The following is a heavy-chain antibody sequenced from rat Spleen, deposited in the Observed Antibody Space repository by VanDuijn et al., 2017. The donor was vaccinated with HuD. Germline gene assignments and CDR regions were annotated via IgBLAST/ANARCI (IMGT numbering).Heavy chain of an antibody. CDR1: GFTFSDYY. D-gene: IGHD1-9*01. J-gene: IGHJ2*01. V-gene: IGHV5-29*01. CDR3: ARHGYNSYVDY. CDR2: ISYDGGRI. Sequence: EVQLVESDGGLVQPGRSLKLSCAASGFTFSDYYMAWVRQAPTKGLEWVATISYDGGRIFYRDSVKGRFTISRDNAKSSLYLQMDSLRSEDTANDYCARHGYNSYVDYWGQGVMGTVSS.